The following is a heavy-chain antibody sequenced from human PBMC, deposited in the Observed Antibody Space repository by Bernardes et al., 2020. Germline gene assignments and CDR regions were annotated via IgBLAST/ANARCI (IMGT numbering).Heavy chain of an antibody. V-gene: IGHV4-59*01. CDR3: ARGLHDYGDYVRRLAFAY. D-gene: IGHD4-17*01. Sequence: SETLSLTCTVSGGSISSYYWSWIRQPPGKGLEWIGYIYYSGSTNYNPSLKSRVTISVDTSKNQFSLKLGSVTAADTAVYYCARGLHDYGDYVRRLAFAYWGQGTLVTVSS. J-gene: IGHJ4*02. CDR2: IYYSGST. CDR1: GGSISSYY.